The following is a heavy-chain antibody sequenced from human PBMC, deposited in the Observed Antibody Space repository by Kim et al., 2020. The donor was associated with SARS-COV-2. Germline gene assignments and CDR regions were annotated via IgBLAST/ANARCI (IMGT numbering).Heavy chain of an antibody. Sequence: GGSLRLSCAASGFTFSSYGMHWVRQAPGKGLEWVAVIWYDGSNKYYADSVKGRFTISRDNSKNTLYLQMNSLRAEDTAVYYCARERVGDDIVVVPAAIYGAGPFDYWGQGTLVTVSS. J-gene: IGHJ4*02. V-gene: IGHV3-33*01. D-gene: IGHD2-2*01. CDR3: ARERVGDDIVVVPAAIYGAGPFDY. CDR1: GFTFSSYG. CDR2: IWYDGSNK.